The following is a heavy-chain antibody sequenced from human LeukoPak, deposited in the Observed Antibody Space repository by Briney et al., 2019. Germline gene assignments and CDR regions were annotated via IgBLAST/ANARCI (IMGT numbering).Heavy chain of an antibody. Sequence: GGSLRLSCAASGFSFSTYYVNWVRQAPGKGLEWVSCISSSSTYIYYSDSVRGRFAISRDNAKNSLYLQMDSLRAEDTAVYYCVRENHGSFDYWGQGSLVTVSS. CDR1: GFSFSTYY. V-gene: IGHV3-21*01. CDR2: ISSSSTYI. CDR3: VRENHGSFDY. D-gene: IGHD1-14*01. J-gene: IGHJ4*02.